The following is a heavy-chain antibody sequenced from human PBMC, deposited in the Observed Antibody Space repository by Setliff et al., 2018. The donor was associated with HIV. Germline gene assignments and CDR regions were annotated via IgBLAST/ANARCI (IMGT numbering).Heavy chain of an antibody. J-gene: IGHJ4*02. CDR1: GDSIGTYY. Sequence: SETLSLTCSVSGDSIGTYYWNWIRQPPGKGLEWIGSIYYDGRTFYKPSLESRLTISVDTSKNQFSLRLNSVTAADTAVYFCARGGAVSADFDSWGQGTLVTVSS. D-gene: IGHD3-16*01. V-gene: IGHV4-59*12. CDR2: IYYDGRT. CDR3: ARGGAVSADFDS.